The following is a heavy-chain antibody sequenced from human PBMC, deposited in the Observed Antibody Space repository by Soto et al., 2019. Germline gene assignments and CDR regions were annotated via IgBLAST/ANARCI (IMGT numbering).Heavy chain of an antibody. V-gene: IGHV4-30-4*01. Sequence: SETLSLTCTVSGGSISSGDYYWSWIRQPPGKGLEWIGYIYYSGSTYYNPSLKSRVTISVDTSKNQFSLKLSSVTAADTAVYYCARESGRVSSSGFDYWGQGTLVTVSS. CDR1: GGSISSGDYY. D-gene: IGHD6-6*01. J-gene: IGHJ4*02. CDR3: ARESGRVSSSGFDY. CDR2: IYYSGST.